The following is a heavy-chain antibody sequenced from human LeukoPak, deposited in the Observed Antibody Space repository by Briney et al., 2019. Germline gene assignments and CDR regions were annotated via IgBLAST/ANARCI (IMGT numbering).Heavy chain of an antibody. CDR2: ISSSGSTI. V-gene: IGHV3-11*04. J-gene: IGHJ4*02. Sequence: PGGSLRLSCAASGFTFSDYYMSWIRQAPGKGLEWVSYISSSGSTIYYAGSVKGRFTISRDNAKNSLYLQMNSLRAEDTAVYYCARDNGAAAVNFDYWGQGTLVTVSS. CDR3: ARDNGAAAVNFDY. D-gene: IGHD6-13*01. CDR1: GFTFSDYY.